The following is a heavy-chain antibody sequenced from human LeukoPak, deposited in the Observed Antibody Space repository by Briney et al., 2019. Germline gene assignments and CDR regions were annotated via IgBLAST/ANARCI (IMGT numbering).Heavy chain of an antibody. CDR1: GGSISSSSYY. J-gene: IGHJ3*02. V-gene: IGHV4-39*07. CDR2: IYYGGST. CDR3: ARDGLWIQNAFDI. D-gene: IGHD5-18*01. Sequence: SETLSLTCTVSGGSISSSSYYWGWIRQPPEKGLEWIGSIYYGGSTYYNPSLKSRVTISVDTSKNQFSLTLRSVTAADTAVYYCARDGLWIQNAFDIWGQGTMVTVSS.